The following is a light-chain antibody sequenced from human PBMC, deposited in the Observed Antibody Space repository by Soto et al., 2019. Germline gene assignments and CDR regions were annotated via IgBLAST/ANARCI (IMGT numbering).Light chain of an antibody. V-gene: IGLV2-8*01. J-gene: IGLJ3*02. CDR3: SLYVTSNNSVV. CDR2: EVS. Sequence: QSALTQPPSASGYPGQSVTISCTGTSRDVGGYNYVSWYQQHPGKAPTLMIFEVSNRPSGVHDRFSASKSGNTASRTGAGLQAEDEADYYCSLYVTSNNSVVCGGGTKHTVL. CDR1: SRDVGGYNY.